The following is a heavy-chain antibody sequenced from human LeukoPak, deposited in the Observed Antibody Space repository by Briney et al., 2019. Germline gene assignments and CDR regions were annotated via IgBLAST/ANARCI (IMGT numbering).Heavy chain of an antibody. V-gene: IGHV1-2*02. Sequence: GASVKVSCKASGYTFTGYYMHWVRQAPGQGLEWMGWINPNSGGTNYAQKFQGRVTMTRDTSISTAYMELSRLRSDDTAVYYCARDIVVVPAAMLDYWGQGTLVTVSS. D-gene: IGHD2-2*01. CDR3: ARDIVVVPAAMLDY. J-gene: IGHJ4*02. CDR1: GYTFTGYY. CDR2: INPNSGGT.